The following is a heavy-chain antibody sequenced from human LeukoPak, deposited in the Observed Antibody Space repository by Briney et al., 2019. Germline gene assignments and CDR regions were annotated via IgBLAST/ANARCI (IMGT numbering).Heavy chain of an antibody. D-gene: IGHD5-18*01. CDR1: GYTFTGYY. Sequence: ASVKVSCKASGYTFTGYYMHWVRQAPGQRLESMGWINPNSGGTNYAQKFQGRVTMNRDTSISTAYMELSRLRSDDTAVYYCAFGIQLWLRGARGAFDIWGQGTMVTVSS. CDR2: INPNSGGT. V-gene: IGHV1-2*02. CDR3: AFGIQLWLRGARGAFDI. J-gene: IGHJ3*02.